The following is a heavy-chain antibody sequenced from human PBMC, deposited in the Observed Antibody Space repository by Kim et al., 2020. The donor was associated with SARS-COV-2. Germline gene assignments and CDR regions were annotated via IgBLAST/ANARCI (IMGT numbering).Heavy chain of an antibody. V-gene: IGHV1-69*02. J-gene: IGHJ4*02. Sequence: YDQKFQGRVTITADKSTSTAYMELSSLRSEDTAVYYCADYDSSGYSLLYWGQGTLVTVSS. D-gene: IGHD3-22*01. CDR3: ADYDSSGYSLLY.